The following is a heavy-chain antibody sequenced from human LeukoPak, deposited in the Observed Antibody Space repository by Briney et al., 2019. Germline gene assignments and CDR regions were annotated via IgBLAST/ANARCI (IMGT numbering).Heavy chain of an antibody. CDR2: ISSSGSTI. J-gene: IGHJ4*02. CDR1: GFTFSDYY. D-gene: IGHD2-2*01. V-gene: IGHV3-11*01. CDR3: ARGLCSSTSCYQGPFDF. Sequence: GGSLRLSCAASGFTFSDYYMSWIRQAPGKGLEWVSYISSSGSTIYYADSVKGRFTISRDNAKNSLYLQMNSLRAEDTAVYYCARGLCSSTSCYQGPFDFWGQGTLVTVSS.